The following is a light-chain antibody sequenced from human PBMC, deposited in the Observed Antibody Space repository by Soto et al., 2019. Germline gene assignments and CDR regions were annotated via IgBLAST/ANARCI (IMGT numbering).Light chain of an antibody. CDR3: QQYGSSPRT. CDR1: QSVSSSY. V-gene: IGKV3-20*01. Sequence: DIVLTQSPGTLSLSPGERATLSCRASQSVSSSYLAWYQQKPGQAPRLLIYAASSRATGIPDRFSGSGSGTDFTLTISRLEPEDFAAYYCQQYGSSPRTFGQGTKVEIK. CDR2: AAS. J-gene: IGKJ1*01.